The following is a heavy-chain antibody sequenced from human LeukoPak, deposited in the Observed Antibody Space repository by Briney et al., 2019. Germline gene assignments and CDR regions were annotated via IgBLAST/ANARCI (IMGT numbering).Heavy chain of an antibody. CDR1: GYTFTSYY. CDR2: INPSGGST. J-gene: IGHJ4*02. V-gene: IGHV1-46*01. Sequence: ASVKVSCKASGYTFTSYYMHWVRHAPGQGLEWMGIINPSGGSTSYAQKFQGRVTMTRDTSTSTVYMELSSLRSEDTAVYYCARAAPQYSSSWYGPFDYWGQGTLVTVSS. D-gene: IGHD6-13*01. CDR3: ARAAPQYSSSWYGPFDY.